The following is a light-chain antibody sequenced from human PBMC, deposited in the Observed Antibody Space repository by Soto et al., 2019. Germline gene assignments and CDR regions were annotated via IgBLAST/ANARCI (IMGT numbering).Light chain of an antibody. CDR3: SSYTLSSSYV. Sequence: QSVLTQPPSVSGSPGQSVAISCTGTSSDVGSYNRVSWYQQPPVTAPKLMIYDFNNRPSGVADRFSGSKSGNTGSLTISGLQAEEEADYYCSSYTLSSSYVFGTGTKVTVL. CDR2: DFN. J-gene: IGLJ1*01. CDR1: SSDVGSYNR. V-gene: IGLV2-18*02.